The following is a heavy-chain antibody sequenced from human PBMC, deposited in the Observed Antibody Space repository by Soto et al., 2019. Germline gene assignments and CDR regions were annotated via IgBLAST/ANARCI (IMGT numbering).Heavy chain of an antibody. CDR2: IWYDGSNK. D-gene: IGHD4-4*01. V-gene: IGHV3-33*01. CDR3: ARDSKGWFDP. Sequence: QVQLVESGGGVVQPGRSLRLSCAASGFTFSSYGMHWVRQAPGKGLEWVAVIWYDGSNKYYADSVKGRFTISRDNSKNTLYLQMTSLRAEDTAVYYCARDSKGWFDPWGQGTLVTVSS. J-gene: IGHJ5*02. CDR1: GFTFSSYG.